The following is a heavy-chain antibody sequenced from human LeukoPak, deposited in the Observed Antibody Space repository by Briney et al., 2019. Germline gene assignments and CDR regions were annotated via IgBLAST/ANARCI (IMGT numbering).Heavy chain of an antibody. CDR1: GGSISSYY. V-gene: IGHV4-59*01. CDR2: IYYSGST. Sequence: SETLSLTCTVSGGSISSYYWSWIRQPPGKGLEWIGYIYYSGSTNYNPSLKSRVTISVDTSKNQFSLKLSSVTAADTAVYYCAAMATRASDIWGQGTLVTVSS. J-gene: IGHJ4*02. CDR3: AAMATRASDI. D-gene: IGHD5-24*01.